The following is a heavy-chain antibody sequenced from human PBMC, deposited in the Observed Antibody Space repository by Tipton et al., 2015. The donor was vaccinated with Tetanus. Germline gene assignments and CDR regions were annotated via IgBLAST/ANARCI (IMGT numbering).Heavy chain of an antibody. CDR2: INPDSGGT. CDR3: ARAGPQATFGVKYGMDV. CDR1: GYTFTGNY. Sequence: QLVQSGAEVRKPGASVKVSCKAAGYTFTGNYLQWVRQAPGQGLEWMEWINPDSGGTNSAQKFQGRVTMTRDTSISTAYMELSRLRSDDTAVYYCARAGPQATFGVKYGMDVWGQGTTVTVSS. D-gene: IGHD3-3*01. V-gene: IGHV1-2*02. J-gene: IGHJ6*02.